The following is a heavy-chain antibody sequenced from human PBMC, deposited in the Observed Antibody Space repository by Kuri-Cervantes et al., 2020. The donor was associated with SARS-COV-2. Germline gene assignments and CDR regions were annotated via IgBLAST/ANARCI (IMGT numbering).Heavy chain of an antibody. D-gene: IGHD3-22*01. CDR2: IYRCGST. Sequence: GESLKISCAASGFTVSSNYMSWVRQAPGKGLEWVSLIYRCGSTYYADSVKGRFTISRDNSKNTLYLQMNSLRAEDTAVYYCARERYYYDSSGYYSLFDYWGQGTLVTVSS. CDR1: GFTVSSNY. CDR3: ARERYYYDSSGYYSLFDY. V-gene: IGHV3-53*01. J-gene: IGHJ4*02.